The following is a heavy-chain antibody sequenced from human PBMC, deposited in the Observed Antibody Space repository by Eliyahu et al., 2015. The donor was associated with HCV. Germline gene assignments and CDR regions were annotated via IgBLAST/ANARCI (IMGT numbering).Heavy chain of an antibody. Sequence: QVQLQESGPGLVKPSETLSLTCTVSGGXITTYSWSWTRRPPGKGLXWXGYIHYSGXTNYNPSLKSRVTISVDTSKNQFSLNLTSVTAADTAVYYCASGGGGIAVAGTGGWFDPWGQGTLVTVSS. CDR3: ASGGGGIAVAGTGGWFDP. CDR1: GGXITTYS. J-gene: IGHJ5*02. CDR2: IHYSGXT. D-gene: IGHD6-19*01. V-gene: IGHV4-59*01.